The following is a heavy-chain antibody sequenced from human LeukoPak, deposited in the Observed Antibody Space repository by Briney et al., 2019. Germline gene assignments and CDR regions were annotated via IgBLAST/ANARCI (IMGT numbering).Heavy chain of an antibody. D-gene: IGHD1-1*01. CDR3: AREGTAGTNLNWFDP. CDR2: IYYSGTT. J-gene: IGHJ5*02. Sequence: SDTLSLTCTVSGGSISNSYWNWIRQPPGKGLEWIGYIYYSGTTNYNPSLKSRVTISLDTSKNQFSLNLSSVTAADTAVYYCAREGTAGTNLNWFDPWGQGTLVTVSS. CDR1: GGSISNSY. V-gene: IGHV4-59*01.